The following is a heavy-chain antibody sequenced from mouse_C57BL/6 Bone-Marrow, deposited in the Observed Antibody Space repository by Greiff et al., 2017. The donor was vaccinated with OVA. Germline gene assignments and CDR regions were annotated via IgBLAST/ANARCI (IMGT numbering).Heavy chain of an antibody. Sequence: EVQLQQSVAELVRPGASVKLSCTASGFNIKNTYMHWVKQRPEQGLEWIGRIDPANGNTKYAPKFKGKATLTSDTSSSTAYMQLSSLISEDSAIYFCARVNPYYFDYWGQGTTLTVSS. CDR1: GFNIKNTY. V-gene: IGHV14-3*01. CDR2: IDPANGNT. D-gene: IGHD6-1*01. CDR3: ARVNPYYFDY. J-gene: IGHJ2*01.